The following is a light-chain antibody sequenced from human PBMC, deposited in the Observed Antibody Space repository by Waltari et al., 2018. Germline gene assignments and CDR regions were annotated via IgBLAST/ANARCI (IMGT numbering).Light chain of an antibody. CDR2: RND. V-gene: IGLV1-44*01. CDR3: ASWDDSLNGHWV. Sequence: SVLTPPPSASGTPGQRVTISCSGTRPNPGNHVVNWYQQVPGTAPKLLLHRNDLRPSGVPDRFSASKSGTSASLAISGLQSEDEAEYYCASWDDSLNGHWVFGGGTKVTVL. J-gene: IGLJ3*02. CDR1: RPNPGNHV.